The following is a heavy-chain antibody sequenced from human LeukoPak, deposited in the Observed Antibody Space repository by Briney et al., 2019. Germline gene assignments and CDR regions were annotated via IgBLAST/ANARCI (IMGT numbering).Heavy chain of an antibody. CDR2: IYHSGST. V-gene: IGHV4-30-2*01. CDR1: GGSISSGGYS. Sequence: SETLSLTCAVSGGSISSGGYSWSWIRQPPGKGLEWFGYIYHSGSTYYNPSLKSRVTISVDRSKNQFSLKLSSVTAADTAVYYCAREAYYHDSSGKRTGYFQHWGQGTLVTVPS. J-gene: IGHJ1*01. CDR3: AREAYYHDSSGKRTGYFQH. D-gene: IGHD3-22*01.